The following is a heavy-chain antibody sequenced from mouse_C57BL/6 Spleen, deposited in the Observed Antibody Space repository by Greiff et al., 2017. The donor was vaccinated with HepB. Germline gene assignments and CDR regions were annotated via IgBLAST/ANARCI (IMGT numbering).Heavy chain of an antibody. D-gene: IGHD2-4*01. CDR1: GYAFSSYW. CDR3: ARGGLDYDYTRDY. J-gene: IGHJ2*01. Sequence: QVQLQQSGAELVKPGASVKISCKASGYAFSSYWMNWVKQRPGKGLEWIGQIYPGDGDTNYNGKFKGKATLTADKSSSTAYMQLSSLTSEDSAVYFCARGGLDYDYTRDYWGQGTTLTVSS. CDR2: IYPGDGDT. V-gene: IGHV1-80*01.